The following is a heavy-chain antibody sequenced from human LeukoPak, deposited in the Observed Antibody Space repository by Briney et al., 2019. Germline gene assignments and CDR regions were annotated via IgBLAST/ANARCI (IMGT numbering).Heavy chain of an antibody. V-gene: IGHV3-15*01. Sequence: PGGSLRLSCAASGFTFSNAWISWVRQAPGKGLEWVGHIKSKTDGGTTDYAAPVKGRFTISRDDPKNTLYLQINSLKTEDTAVYYCTTTYYYGSGNYYSFDYWGQGTLVTVSS. D-gene: IGHD3-10*01. CDR2: IKSKTDGGTT. J-gene: IGHJ4*02. CDR3: TTTYYYGSGNYYSFDY. CDR1: GFTFSNAW.